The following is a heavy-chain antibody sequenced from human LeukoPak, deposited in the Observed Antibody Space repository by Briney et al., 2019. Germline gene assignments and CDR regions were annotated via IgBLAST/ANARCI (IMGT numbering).Heavy chain of an antibody. CDR3: ARDVFGGNRGDAFDI. Sequence: GGSLRLSCAASGFTFSSYAMHWVRQAPGKGLEWVAVISYDGSNKYYADSVKGRFTISRDNSKNTLYLQMNSLRAEDTAVYYCARDVFGGNRGDAFDIWGQGTMVTVSS. V-gene: IGHV3-30-3*01. D-gene: IGHD4-23*01. CDR1: GFTFSSYA. CDR2: ISYDGSNK. J-gene: IGHJ3*02.